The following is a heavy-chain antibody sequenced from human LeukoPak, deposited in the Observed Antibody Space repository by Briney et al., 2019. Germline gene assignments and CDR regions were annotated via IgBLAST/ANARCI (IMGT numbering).Heavy chain of an antibody. V-gene: IGHV3-30-3*02. CDR2: ISPYGSQK. CDR1: GFTFRDYT. J-gene: IGHJ4*02. CDR3: AKNRELRFLEWSYYFDY. D-gene: IGHD3-3*01. Sequence: PGGSLRLSCAASGFTFRDYTFHWVRQAPDKGLEWVAVISPYGSQKWYADSVKGRFTISRDNSKNTLYLQMNSLRAEDTAVYYCAKNRELRFLEWSYYFDYWGQGTLVTVSS.